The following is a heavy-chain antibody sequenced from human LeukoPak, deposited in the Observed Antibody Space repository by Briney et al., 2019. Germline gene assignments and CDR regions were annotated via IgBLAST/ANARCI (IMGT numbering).Heavy chain of an antibody. D-gene: IGHD5-12*01. V-gene: IGHV4-59*01. CDR1: GGSISSFY. Sequence: SETLSLTCTVSGGSISSFYWSWIRRPPGKGLEWIGYIYSSGSTNYNPSLKSRLNISVDTSKNQFSLNLSSVTAADTAVYYCARGGAIAATIYSYWGQGTLVTVSS. CDR3: ARGGAIAATIYSY. CDR2: IYSSGST. J-gene: IGHJ4*02.